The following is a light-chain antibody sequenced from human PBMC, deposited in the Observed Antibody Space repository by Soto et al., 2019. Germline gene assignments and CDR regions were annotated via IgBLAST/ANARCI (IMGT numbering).Light chain of an antibody. V-gene: IGKV3-15*01. CDR1: QSVSST. CDR2: ATS. J-gene: IGKJ5*01. Sequence: KTEAPAFLNSAGGARATSPCLASQSVSSTLAWYQQKPGQAPRLLIFATSTRPTGVPARFSGSGSGTEFTLTISSLPSEDFATYYCQQYNTRPSITFGQGTRLEIK. CDR3: QQYNTRPSIT.